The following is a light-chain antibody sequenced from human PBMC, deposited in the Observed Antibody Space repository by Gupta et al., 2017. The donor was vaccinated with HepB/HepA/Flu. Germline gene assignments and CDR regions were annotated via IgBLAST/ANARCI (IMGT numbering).Light chain of an antibody. Sequence: EIVLTQSPDTLSLSPGARASLSCRASQSVSSSYLAWYQQKPGQAPRLLIYGASSRATGIPDRFSGSGSGTDFTLTISRLEPEDFVVYYCQQYGSSPLTFGPGTKVDIK. V-gene: IGKV3-20*01. CDR1: QSVSSSY. CDR3: QQYGSSPLT. CDR2: GAS. J-gene: IGKJ3*01.